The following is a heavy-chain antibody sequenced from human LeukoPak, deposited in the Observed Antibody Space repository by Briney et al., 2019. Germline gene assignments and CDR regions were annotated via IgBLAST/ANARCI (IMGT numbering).Heavy chain of an antibody. J-gene: IGHJ4*02. V-gene: IGHV3-23*01. CDR2: IDDSGFGT. CDR1: GFTFSSYV. D-gene: IGHD3-10*01. Sequence: GGSLRLSCEASGFTFSSYVMTWVRQTPGKGLEWVAGIDDSGFGTYYADSAKGRFSIIRDNSKNTLYLRMNSLRVEDTAVYYCAKGFMGRPYYFDYWGQGTLVTVCS. CDR3: AKGFMGRPYYFDY.